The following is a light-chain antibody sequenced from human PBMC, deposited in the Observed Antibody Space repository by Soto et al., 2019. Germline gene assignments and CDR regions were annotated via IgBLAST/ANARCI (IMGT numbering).Light chain of an antibody. CDR2: GAS. CDR1: QSVGSIY. J-gene: IGKJ5*01. V-gene: IGKV3-20*01. Sequence: EIVLTQSPGNLSLSPGERATLSCRASQSVGSIYLAWYQQRPGQAPRLLIYGASNRATGIPVRFSGSGSGTDFTLTISGLEPEDFAVYYCQQYGSSSSTFGQGTRLESK. CDR3: QQYGSSSST.